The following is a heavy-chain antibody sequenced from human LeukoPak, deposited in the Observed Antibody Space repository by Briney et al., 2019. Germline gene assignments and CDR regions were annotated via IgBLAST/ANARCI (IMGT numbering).Heavy chain of an antibody. J-gene: IGHJ4*02. CDR3: AKDTRPGIAAAVDY. CDR1: GFTFDNYG. D-gene: IGHD6-13*01. V-gene: IGHV3-20*04. CDR2: INWNGGST. Sequence: GGSLRLSCAASGFTFDNYGMSWVRQAPGKGLEWVSGINWNGGSTGYADSVKGRFTISRDNAKNSLYLQMNSLRAEDTALYYCAKDTRPGIAAAVDYWGQGTLVTVSS.